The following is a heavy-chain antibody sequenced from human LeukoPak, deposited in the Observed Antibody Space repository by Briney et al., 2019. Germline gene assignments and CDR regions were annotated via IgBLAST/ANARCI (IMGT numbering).Heavy chain of an antibody. V-gene: IGHV3-30*02. Sequence: PGGSLRLSCAASGFTFSSYGMHWVRQAPGKGLEWVAFIRYDGSNKYYADSVKGRFTISRDNSKNTLYLQMNSLRAEDTAVYYCAKDPDAYYYDSSGYYDENYWRQGTLVTVSS. CDR2: IRYDGSNK. D-gene: IGHD3-22*01. CDR3: AKDPDAYYYDSSGYYDENY. J-gene: IGHJ4*02. CDR1: GFTFSSYG.